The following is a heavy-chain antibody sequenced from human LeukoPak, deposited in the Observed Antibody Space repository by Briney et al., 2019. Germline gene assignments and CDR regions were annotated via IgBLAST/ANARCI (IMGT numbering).Heavy chain of an antibody. Sequence: GGSLRLSCAASGFTFSSYGMHWVRQAPGKGLEWVAFIRYDGSNKHYADSVKGRFTISRDNSKNTLYLQMNSLRAEDTAAHYCANGGGCDYWGQGTLVTVSS. J-gene: IGHJ4*02. CDR2: IRYDGSNK. CDR1: GFTFSSYG. V-gene: IGHV3-30*02. D-gene: IGHD3-16*01. CDR3: ANGGGCDY.